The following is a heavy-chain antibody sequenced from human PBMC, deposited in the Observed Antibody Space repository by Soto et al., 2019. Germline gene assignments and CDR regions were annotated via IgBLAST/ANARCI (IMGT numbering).Heavy chain of an antibody. V-gene: IGHV3-30*04. D-gene: IGHD3-3*01. CDR1: GFTFSSYA. Sequence: QVQLVESGGGVVQPGRSLRLSCAASGFTFSSYAMHWVRQAPGKGLEWVAVISYDGRNKYYADSVKGRFTISSDNYKNTLYLQMNSLRAEDTAGYYCVFGVVTYDDYGMDVLGQGTTVTVSS. CDR3: VFGVVTYDDYGMDV. CDR2: ISYDGRNK. J-gene: IGHJ6*02.